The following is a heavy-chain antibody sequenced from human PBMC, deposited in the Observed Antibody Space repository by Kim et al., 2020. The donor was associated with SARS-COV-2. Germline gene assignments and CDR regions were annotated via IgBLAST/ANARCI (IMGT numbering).Heavy chain of an antibody. CDR1: GFTFDDYA. V-gene: IGHV3-43D*03. Sequence: GGSLRLSCAASGFTFDDYAMHWVRQAPGKGLEWVSLISWDGGSTYYADSVKGRFTISRDNSKNSLYLQMNSLRAEDTALYYCAKDLRAYYYYLGMDVWGQGTAVTLSS. CDR2: ISWDGGST. J-gene: IGHJ6*02. CDR3: AKDLRAYYYYLGMDV.